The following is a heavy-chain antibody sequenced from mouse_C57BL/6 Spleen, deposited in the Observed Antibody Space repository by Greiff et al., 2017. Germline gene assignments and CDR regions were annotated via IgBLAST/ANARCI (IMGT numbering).Heavy chain of an antibody. Sequence: QVQLQQPGAELVKPGASVKLSCKASGYTFTSYWMHWVKQRPGQGLEWIGMIHPNSGSTNYNEKFKSKATLTVDKSSSTAYMQLSSLTSEDSAVYYCVRGDGYEYYCDYWGQGTTLTVSS. J-gene: IGHJ2*01. CDR1: GYTFTSYW. D-gene: IGHD2-2*01. CDR2: IHPNSGST. V-gene: IGHV1-64*01. CDR3: VRGDGYEYYCDY.